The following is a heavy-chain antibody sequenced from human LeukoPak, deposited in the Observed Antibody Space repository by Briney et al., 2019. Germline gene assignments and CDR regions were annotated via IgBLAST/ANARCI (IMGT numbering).Heavy chain of an antibody. V-gene: IGHV4-59*01. CDR2: IYYSGST. CDR3: ARDGQPGWFDP. CDR1: GGSISSYY. D-gene: IGHD6-13*01. Sequence: SETLSLTCTVSGGSISSYYWSWIRQPPGKGLEWIGYIYYSGSTNYNPSLKCRVTISVDTSKNQFSLKLSSVTAADTAVYYRARDGQPGWFDPWGQGTLVTVSS. J-gene: IGHJ5*02.